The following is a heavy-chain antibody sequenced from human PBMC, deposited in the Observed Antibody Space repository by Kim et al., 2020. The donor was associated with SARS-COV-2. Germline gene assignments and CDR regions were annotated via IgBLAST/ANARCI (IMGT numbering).Heavy chain of an antibody. CDR2: DGSV. D-gene: IGHD3-16*01. V-gene: IGHV3-66*01. Sequence: DGSVYYSDSVKGRCTISRDDSENTVYLQMNTLRVDDTAVYYCARDWGLEYWGQGTQVTVSS. CDR3: ARDWGLEY. J-gene: IGHJ4*02.